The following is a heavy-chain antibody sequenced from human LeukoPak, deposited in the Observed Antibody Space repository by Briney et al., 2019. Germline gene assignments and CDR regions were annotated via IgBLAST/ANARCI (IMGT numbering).Heavy chain of an antibody. CDR3: AKDHYYGSGSYYTPPEY. D-gene: IGHD3-10*01. J-gene: IGHJ4*02. CDR1: GFTFSSYS. Sequence: PGGSLRLSCAASGFTFSSYSMNWVRQAPGKGLEWVSAISGSGGSIYYADSVKGRFTISRDNSKNTLYLQMNSLRAEDTAVYYCAKDHYYGSGSYYTPPEYWGQGTLVTVSS. V-gene: IGHV3-23*01. CDR2: ISGSGGSI.